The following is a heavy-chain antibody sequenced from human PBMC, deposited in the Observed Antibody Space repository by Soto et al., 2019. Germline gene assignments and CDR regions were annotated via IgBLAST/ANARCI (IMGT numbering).Heavy chain of an antibody. Sequence: QVQLVESGGGVVQPGRSLRLSCAASGFTFSSYGMHWVRQAPGKGLEWVAVISYDGSNKYYADSVKGRFTISRDNSKNTLYLQMNSLRAEDTAVYCCALIVVVTAIQLLDYWGQGTLVTVSS. CDR3: ALIVVVTAIQLLDY. D-gene: IGHD2-21*02. V-gene: IGHV3-30*03. CDR1: GFTFSSYG. CDR2: ISYDGSNK. J-gene: IGHJ4*02.